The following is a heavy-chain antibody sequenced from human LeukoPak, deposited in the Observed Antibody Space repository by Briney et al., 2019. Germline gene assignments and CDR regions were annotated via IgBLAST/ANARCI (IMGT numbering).Heavy chain of an antibody. V-gene: IGHV1-8*03. CDR1: GYTFINYE. CDR2: MNPKSGDT. CDR3: SRGRYMDV. J-gene: IGHJ6*03. Sequence: ASVKVSCKASGYTFINYEINWTPQATGQGLEGMGWMNPKSGDTGYEQKFQGRATITRNSSISTVYMEFNSLRSADPPVYCSSRGRYMDVWGKGTTVTVSS.